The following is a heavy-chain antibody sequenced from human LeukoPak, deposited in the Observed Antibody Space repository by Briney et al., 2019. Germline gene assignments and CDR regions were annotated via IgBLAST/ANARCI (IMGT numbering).Heavy chain of an antibody. V-gene: IGHV3-30*04. D-gene: IGHD3-16*01. CDR1: GFTFSSYV. J-gene: IGHJ5*02. Sequence: PGRSLRLSCAASGFTFSSYVLHWVRKAPGKGLEWVADISYDGSNKYYADSVKGRFTISRDNSKNILFLQMNSLRAEDTAVYYCVRGLGSDNWFDPWGQGTLVTVSS. CDR2: ISYDGSNK. CDR3: VRGLGSDNWFDP.